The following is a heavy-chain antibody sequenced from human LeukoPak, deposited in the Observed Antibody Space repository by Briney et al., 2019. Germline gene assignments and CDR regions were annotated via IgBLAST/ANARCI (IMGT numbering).Heavy chain of an antibody. CDR2: ISGSGGST. V-gene: IGHV3-23*01. D-gene: IGHD3-22*01. CDR1: GFTFGSYA. Sequence: GASLRLSCAASGFTFGSYAMSWVRQAPGKGLEWVSAISGSGGSTYYADSVKGRSTISRDNSKNTLYLQMNSLRAEDTAVYYCAKGGSSGYYFPFDYWGQGTLVTVSS. J-gene: IGHJ4*02. CDR3: AKGGSSGYYFPFDY.